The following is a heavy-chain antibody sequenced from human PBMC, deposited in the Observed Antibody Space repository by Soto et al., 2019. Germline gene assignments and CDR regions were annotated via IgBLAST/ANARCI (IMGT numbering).Heavy chain of an antibody. D-gene: IGHD2-8*01. CDR3: ARGGGYCTNGVCYEIDY. Sequence: ASVKVSCKASGGTFSSYAISWVRQAPGQGLEWMGGIIPIFGTANYAQKFQGRVTITADESTSTAYMELSSLRSEDTAVYYCARGGGYCTNGVCYEIDYWGQGTLVTVSS. CDR2: IIPIFGTA. V-gene: IGHV1-69*13. J-gene: IGHJ4*02. CDR1: GGTFSSYA.